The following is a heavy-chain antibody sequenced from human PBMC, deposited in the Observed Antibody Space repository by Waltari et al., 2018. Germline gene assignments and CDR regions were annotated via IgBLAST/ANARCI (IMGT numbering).Heavy chain of an antibody. CDR3: ARLYYYDSSGYYP. V-gene: IGHV4-59*08. Sequence: QVQLQESGPGLVKPSETLSLTCTVSGGSISSYYWSWIRQPPGKGLEWIGYIYYSGSTNNNPPLKSRVTISVDTSKNQFSLKLSSVTAADTAVYYCARLYYYDSSGYYPWSQGTLVTVSS. CDR2: IYYSGST. CDR1: GGSISSYY. D-gene: IGHD3-22*01. J-gene: IGHJ5*02.